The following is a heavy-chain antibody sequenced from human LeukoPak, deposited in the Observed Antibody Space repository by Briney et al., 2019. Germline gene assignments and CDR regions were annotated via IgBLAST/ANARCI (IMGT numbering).Heavy chain of an antibody. D-gene: IGHD2-2*01. CDR3: AKVNWCSASCADA. CDR2: ISGNGYST. CDR1: GFTVSSNY. V-gene: IGHV3-23*01. Sequence: GGSLRLSCAASGFTVSSNYMSWVRQAPGKGLEWVSGISGNGYSTWYADSVKGRFTISRDNSKNTLSLQMNSLRAEDTAVYYCAKVNWCSASCADAWGQGTLVTVSS. J-gene: IGHJ4*02.